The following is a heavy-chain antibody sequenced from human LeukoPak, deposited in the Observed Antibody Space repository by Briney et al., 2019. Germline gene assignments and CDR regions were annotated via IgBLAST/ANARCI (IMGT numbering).Heavy chain of an antibody. CDR1: GGSITNYN. J-gene: IGHJ5*02. V-gene: IGHV4-59*08. Sequence: PSETLSLTCTVSGGSITNYNGNWIRQPPGKGLEWIGYISDSGSTNYNPSLQSRVTISVDTSKNQFSLKLSSVTASDTAVYYCARRRVGDLTVGSDTWFDPWGQGALVTVSS. CDR2: ISDSGST. CDR3: ARRRVGDLTVGSDTWFDP. D-gene: IGHD2-15*01.